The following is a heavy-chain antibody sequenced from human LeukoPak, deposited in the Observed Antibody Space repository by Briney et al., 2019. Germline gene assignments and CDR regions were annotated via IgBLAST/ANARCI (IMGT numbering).Heavy chain of an antibody. CDR2: IIPIFGTA. CDR1: GGTFSSYA. CDR3: ARGQCSSTSCYNDLNWFDP. Sequence: SVKVSCKAFGGTFSSYAISWVRQAPGQRLEWMGGIIPIFGTANYAQKFQGRVTITADESTSTAYMELSSLRSEDTAVYYCARGQCSSTSCYNDLNWFDPWGQGTLVTVSS. D-gene: IGHD2-2*01. J-gene: IGHJ5*02. V-gene: IGHV1-69*01.